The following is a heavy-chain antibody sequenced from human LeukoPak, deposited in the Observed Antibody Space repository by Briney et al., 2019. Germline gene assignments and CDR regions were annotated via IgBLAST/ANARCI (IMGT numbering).Heavy chain of an antibody. Sequence: GGSLSLSCGPSGFPLSCYGMHWVRPPPGRGREGVAFIRYEGSKKYYADSVKGRFTTRRDNPTNTLYLQINSLSAEDPALYYCARDPSGGDYWGQGTLVTVSS. CDR1: GFPLSCYG. CDR2: IRYEGSKK. J-gene: IGHJ4*02. D-gene: IGHD3-10*01. CDR3: ARDPSGGDY. V-gene: IGHV3-30*02.